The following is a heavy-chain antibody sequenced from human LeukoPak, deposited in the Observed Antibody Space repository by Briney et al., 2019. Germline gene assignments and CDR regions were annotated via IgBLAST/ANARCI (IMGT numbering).Heavy chain of an antibody. CDR1: DDSISTNSYY. D-gene: IGHD2-21*01. V-gene: IGHV4-39*01. CDR3: TRGGDPYKVGNF. J-gene: IGHJ4*02. CDR2: LHFSGTS. Sequence: SETLTLTCTVSDDSISTNSYYWSWIRQPPGKGLECIGTLHFSGTSYYSPSLNSRISISVDTSKKQFSLKLRSVTATDTAVYYCTRGGDPYKVGNFWGQGTLVTVSS.